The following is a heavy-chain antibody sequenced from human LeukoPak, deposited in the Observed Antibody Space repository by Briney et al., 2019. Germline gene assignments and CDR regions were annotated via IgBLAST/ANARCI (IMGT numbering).Heavy chain of an antibody. CDR1: GFTFDDYG. Sequence: PGGSLRLSCAASGFTFDDYGMSWVRQAPGKGLEWVSGINWNGGSTGYADSVKGRFTISRDNAKSSLYLQMNSLRAEDTALYHCARVRSGWYYFDYWGQGTLVTVSS. D-gene: IGHD6-19*01. V-gene: IGHV3-20*01. CDR2: INWNGGST. CDR3: ARVRSGWYYFDY. J-gene: IGHJ4*02.